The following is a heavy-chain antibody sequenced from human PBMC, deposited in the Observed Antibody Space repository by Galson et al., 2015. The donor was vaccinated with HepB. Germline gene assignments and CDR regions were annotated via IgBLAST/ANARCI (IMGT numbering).Heavy chain of an antibody. Sequence: SVKVSCKASGGTFSRFAISWVRQAPGQGFERMGRIIPILGITNYAQTFQGRITITADKSTNTAYMELSSLRSEDTAVYYCANGGMIITDWGQGTLVTVSP. CDR2: IIPILGIT. J-gene: IGHJ4*02. D-gene: IGHD3-16*01. CDR1: GGTFSRFA. CDR3: ANGGMIITD. V-gene: IGHV1-69*04.